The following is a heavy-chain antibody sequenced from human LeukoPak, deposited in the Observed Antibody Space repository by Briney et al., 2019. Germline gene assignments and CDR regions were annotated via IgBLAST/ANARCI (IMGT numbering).Heavy chain of an antibody. J-gene: IGHJ6*03. CDR3: ARDRDCTGGSCYYVDV. Sequence: PSETLSLTCSVSGDSISDYHWTWIRQPAGKALEWIGRIYTSGYTHYRSSLKSRVTISVDTSENQFSLELTSVTAADTAVYYCARDRDCTGGSCYYVDVWGKGTTVTVSS. CDR2: IYTSGYT. V-gene: IGHV4-4*07. CDR1: GDSISDYH. D-gene: IGHD2-8*02.